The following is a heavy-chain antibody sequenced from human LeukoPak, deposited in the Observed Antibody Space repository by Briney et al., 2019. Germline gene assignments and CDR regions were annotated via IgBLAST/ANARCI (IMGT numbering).Heavy chain of an antibody. V-gene: IGHV3-30-3*01. CDR2: ISYDGSNK. CDR1: GFTFSSYA. Sequence: PGGSLRLSCAASGFTFSSYAMHWVRQAPGKGLEWVAVISYDGSNKYYADSVKVRFTISRDNSKNTLYLQMNSLRAEDTALYYCVKGSEGVVATASGYWGQGTLVTVSS. D-gene: IGHD2-2*01. J-gene: IGHJ4*02. CDR3: VKGSEGVVATASGY.